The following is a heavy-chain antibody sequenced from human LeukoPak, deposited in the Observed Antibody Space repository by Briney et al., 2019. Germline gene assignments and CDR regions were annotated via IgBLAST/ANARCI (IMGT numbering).Heavy chain of an antibody. CDR1: GYTFTSYD. Sequence: GASVKVSCKASGYTFTSYDINWVRQATGQGLEWMGWMNPNRGNTGYAQKFQGRVTMTRNTSISTAYMELSSLRSEDTAVYYCARVREVTFGGVILYYFDYWGQGTLVTVSS. CDR2: MNPNRGNT. V-gene: IGHV1-8*01. CDR3: ARVREVTFGGVILYYFDY. D-gene: IGHD3-16*02. J-gene: IGHJ4*02.